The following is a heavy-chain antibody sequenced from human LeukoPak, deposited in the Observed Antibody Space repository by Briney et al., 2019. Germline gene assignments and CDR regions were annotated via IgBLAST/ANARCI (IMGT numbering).Heavy chain of an antibody. Sequence: GGSLRLSCAASGFTFSSYEMNWVRQAPGKGLEWVGFIRSKAYGGTTEYAASVKGGFTISRDDSKSIAYLQMNSLKTEDTAVYYCAAGRYYYMDVWGKGTTVTVSS. CDR2: IRSKAYGGTT. J-gene: IGHJ6*03. D-gene: IGHD6-19*01. CDR1: GFTFSSYE. V-gene: IGHV3-49*04. CDR3: AAGRYYYMDV.